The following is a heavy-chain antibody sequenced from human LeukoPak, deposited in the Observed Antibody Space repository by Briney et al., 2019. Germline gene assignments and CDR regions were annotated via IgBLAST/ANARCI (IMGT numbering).Heavy chain of an antibody. J-gene: IGHJ4*02. CDR3: ARISLTGYAPISGYFDY. CDR2: IYYSGSP. D-gene: IGHD3-9*01. V-gene: IGHV4-39*07. Sequence: SDTLSLICSVSGGSISSSGYYWGWIRQPPAKVLGWIGSIYYSGSPYYNPSLKGRVTISVDTCKKQFSLKMSSVTAADTGVYYCARISLTGYAPISGYFDYWGQGTLVTVSS. CDR1: GGSISSSGYY.